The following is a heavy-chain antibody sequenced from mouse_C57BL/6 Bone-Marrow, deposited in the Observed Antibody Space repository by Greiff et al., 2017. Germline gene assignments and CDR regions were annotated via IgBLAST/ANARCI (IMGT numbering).Heavy chain of an antibody. CDR2: IYPRDGST. CDR3: ARDYGSSYGYFDV. D-gene: IGHD1-1*01. V-gene: IGHV1-85*01. Sequence: QVQLQQPGPELVKPGASVKLSCKASGYTFTSYDIHWVKQRPGQGLEWIGWIYPRDGSTKYNEKFKGKATLTVDTSSSTAYMELHSLTSEDSAVYFGARDYGSSYGYFDVWCTGTTVTVSS. J-gene: IGHJ1*03. CDR1: GYTFTSYD.